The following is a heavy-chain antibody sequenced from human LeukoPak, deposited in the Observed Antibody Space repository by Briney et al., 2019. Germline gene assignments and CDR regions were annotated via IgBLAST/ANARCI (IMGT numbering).Heavy chain of an antibody. CDR1: GITFRSYA. D-gene: IGHD2-2*01. Sequence: PGGSLRLSCAASGITFRSYAMSWVRQAPGKGLEWVSTINDSGGYTYYGDSVKGRFTISRDNSKNTLYLQMNSLRGEDTAVYYCAKDIVVVPAPVGYFDLWGRGTLVTVSS. J-gene: IGHJ2*01. CDR3: AKDIVVVPAPVGYFDL. V-gene: IGHV3-23*01. CDR2: INDSGGYT.